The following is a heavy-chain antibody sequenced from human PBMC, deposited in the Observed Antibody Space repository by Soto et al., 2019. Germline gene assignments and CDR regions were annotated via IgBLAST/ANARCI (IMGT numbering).Heavy chain of an antibody. J-gene: IGHJ5*02. CDR2: ISSRGTVK. D-gene: IGHD3-16*02. V-gene: IGHV3-48*03. Sequence: GGSLRLSCAASGFTFSNYEMNWVRQAPGKGLEWISYISSRGTVKYNADSVKGRFTISRDNAKNSLYLQMNSLRAEDTAVYYCTRYRWFDAWGQGTLVTVSS. CDR1: GFTFSNYE. CDR3: TRYRWFDA.